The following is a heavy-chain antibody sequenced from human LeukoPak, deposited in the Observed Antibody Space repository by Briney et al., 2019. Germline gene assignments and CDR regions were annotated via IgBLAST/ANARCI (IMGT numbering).Heavy chain of an antibody. D-gene: IGHD2-21*02. V-gene: IGHV4-30-4*01. CDR1: GGSISSGDYY. CDR3: ARRGGDYDRGSYDY. J-gene: IGHJ4*02. Sequence: PSETLSLTCTVSGGSISSGDYYWSWIRQPPGKGLEWIGYIYYSGSTYYNPSLKSRVTISVGTSKNQFSLKLSSVTAADTAVYYCARRGGDYDRGSYDYWGQGTLVTVSS. CDR2: IYYSGST.